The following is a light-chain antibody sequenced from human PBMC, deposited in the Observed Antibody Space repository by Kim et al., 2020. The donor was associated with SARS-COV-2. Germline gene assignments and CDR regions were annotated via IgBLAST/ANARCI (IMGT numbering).Light chain of an antibody. CDR1: QSVSSSY. CDR2: GAS. CDR3: QQYGSSPT. Sequence: WSPGETATLSCRASQSVSSSYLAWYQQKPGQAPRLLIYGASSRATGIPDRFSGSGSGTDFTLTISRLEPEDFAVYYCQQYGSSPTFGPGTKVDIK. V-gene: IGKV3-20*01. J-gene: IGKJ3*01.